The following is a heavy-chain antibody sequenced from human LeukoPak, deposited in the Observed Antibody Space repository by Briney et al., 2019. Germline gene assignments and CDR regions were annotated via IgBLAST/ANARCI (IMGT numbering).Heavy chain of an antibody. Sequence: GGSLRLSCAASGFIFTNYFMSWVRQAPGKGLEWVASIKHDGSEKYYVDSVRGRFTISRDNTMNSLYLQMSSLRAEDTAVYYCARGHYALDAWGQGTTVTVSS. V-gene: IGHV3-7*01. CDR3: ARGHYALDA. CDR1: GFIFTNYF. J-gene: IGHJ6*02. CDR2: IKHDGSEK.